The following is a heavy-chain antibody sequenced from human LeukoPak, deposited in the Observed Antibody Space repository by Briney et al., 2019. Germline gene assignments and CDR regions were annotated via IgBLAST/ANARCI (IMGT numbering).Heavy chain of an antibody. J-gene: IGHJ5*02. CDR1: GFTFTTYW. V-gene: IGHV3-30*18. Sequence: PGGSLRLSCAASGFTFTTYWMGWVRQAPGKGLEWVAVISYDGSNKYYADSVKGRLTISRDNSKNTLYLQMNSLRAEDTAVYYCAKDQKQWLDKDNWFDPWGQGTLVTVSS. CDR3: AKDQKQWLDKDNWFDP. D-gene: IGHD6-19*01. CDR2: ISYDGSNK.